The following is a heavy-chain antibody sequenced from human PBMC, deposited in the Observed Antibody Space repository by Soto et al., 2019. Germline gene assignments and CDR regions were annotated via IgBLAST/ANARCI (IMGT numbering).Heavy chain of an antibody. CDR2: INQGGGEK. V-gene: IGHV3-7*03. D-gene: IGHD4-17*01. CDR1: GFTFSNYW. J-gene: IGHJ4*02. CDR3: VKDDGDYSFDY. Sequence: EVQLVESGGGLVQPGGSLRLSCAASGFTFSNYWMSWVRQAPGKGLEWVAKINQGGGEKWSADSVKGRFTISRDNAKNSLYLQLNSLGAEDTAVYYCVKDDGDYSFDYWGQGTLVTVSS.